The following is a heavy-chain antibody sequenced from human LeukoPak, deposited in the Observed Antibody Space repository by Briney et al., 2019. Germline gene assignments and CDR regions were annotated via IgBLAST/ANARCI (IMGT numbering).Heavy chain of an antibody. CDR2: MNHDGSEK. Sequence: GGSLRLSCAASGFTFSSYWMNWVRQAPGKGLEWVANMNHDGSEKYYIDSVKGRFTISRDNAKNSLYLQMNSLRAEDTAVYYCARDYIVGDALYANWFDPWGQGTLVTVSS. CDR1: GFTFSSYW. V-gene: IGHV3-7*01. CDR3: ARDYIVGDALYANWFDP. D-gene: IGHD1-26*01. J-gene: IGHJ5*02.